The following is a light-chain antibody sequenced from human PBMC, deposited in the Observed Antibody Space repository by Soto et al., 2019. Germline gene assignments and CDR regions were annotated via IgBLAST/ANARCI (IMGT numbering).Light chain of an antibody. CDR2: GNS. CDR3: QSYDSSLSAV. Sequence: QSVLTQPPSVSGAPGQRVTISCTGSSSNIGAGYDVHWYQQLPGTAPKLLIYGNSNRPSGVPDRFSGSKSGTSASLAITGLQDEDEADYYCQSYDSSLSAVFGGGTQLTVL. J-gene: IGLJ2*01. V-gene: IGLV1-40*01. CDR1: SSNIGAGYD.